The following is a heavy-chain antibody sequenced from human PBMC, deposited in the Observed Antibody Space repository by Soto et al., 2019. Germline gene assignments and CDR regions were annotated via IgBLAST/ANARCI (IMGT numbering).Heavy chain of an antibody. V-gene: IGHV1-46*03. CDR2: INPGSGTT. D-gene: IGHD4-17*01. CDR1: GFTFSNYY. Sequence: QVQLVQSGAEVKKPGASVKVSCKTSGFTFSNYYIHWVRQATGQGLEWMGIINPGSGTTNYAHKFQGRITVTWDTSTSTVYRPLSSLTSDDTAVYNCARPTVYYFDYWGQGTLITVSS. CDR3: ARPTVYYFDY. J-gene: IGHJ4*02.